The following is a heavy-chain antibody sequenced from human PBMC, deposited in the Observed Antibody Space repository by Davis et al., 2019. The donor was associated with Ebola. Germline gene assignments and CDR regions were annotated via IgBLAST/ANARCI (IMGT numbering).Heavy chain of an antibody. V-gene: IGHV3-74*01. CDR3: ASGSVMWVRELLYYYYGMDV. CDR2: VNSHGSST. D-gene: IGHD1-26*01. Sequence: GESLKTPCAAPGFTFSSYAMSWVRQAPGTGLVWVSRVNSHGSSTIYADSVKGRFTISRDNAKNSLYLQMNSLRAEDTAVYYCASGSVMWVRELLYYYYGMDVWGKGTTVTVSS. J-gene: IGHJ6*04. CDR1: GFTFSSYA.